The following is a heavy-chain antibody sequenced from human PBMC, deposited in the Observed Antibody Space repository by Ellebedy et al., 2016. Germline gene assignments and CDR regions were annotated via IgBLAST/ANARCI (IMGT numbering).Heavy chain of an antibody. Sequence: SVKVSCXASGGTFSSYAISWVRQAPGQGLEWMGGIIPIFGTANYAQKFQGRVTITADKSTSTAYMELSSLRSEDTAVYYCARAVGCSSTSCYVDWFDPWGQGTLVTVSS. V-gene: IGHV1-69*06. CDR2: IIPIFGTA. CDR3: ARAVGCSSTSCYVDWFDP. CDR1: GGTFSSYA. J-gene: IGHJ5*02. D-gene: IGHD2-2*01.